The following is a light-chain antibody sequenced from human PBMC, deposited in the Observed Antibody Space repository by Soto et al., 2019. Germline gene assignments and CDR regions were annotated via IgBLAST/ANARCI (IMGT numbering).Light chain of an antibody. CDR3: QQGYSIPT. CDR1: QSIDIY. CDR2: AAS. Sequence: DIQMTQSPSSLSASVGDRVTITCRTSQSIDIYLNWYQQRPGQVPKLLIYAASNLQRGVPSRFSGSGSGTEFTLTISSLQPEDFATYYSQQGYSIPTFGQGTKVGIK. J-gene: IGKJ2*01. V-gene: IGKV1-39*01.